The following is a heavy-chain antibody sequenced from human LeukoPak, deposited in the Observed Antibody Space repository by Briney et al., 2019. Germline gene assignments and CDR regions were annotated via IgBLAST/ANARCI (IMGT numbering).Heavy chain of an antibody. V-gene: IGHV3-53*01. CDR1: GFTVSSNS. Sequence: PGGSLRLSCTVSGFTVSSNSMSWVRQAPGKGLEWVSFIYSDNTHYSDSVKGRFTISRDNSKNTLYLQMNSLRAEDTAVYYCASRAGAYSHPYDYWGQGTLVTASS. J-gene: IGHJ4*02. CDR2: IYSDNT. D-gene: IGHD4/OR15-4a*01. CDR3: ASRAGAYSHPYDY.